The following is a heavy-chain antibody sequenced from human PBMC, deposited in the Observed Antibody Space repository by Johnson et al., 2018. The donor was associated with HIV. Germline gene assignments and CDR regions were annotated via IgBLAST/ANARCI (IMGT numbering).Heavy chain of an antibody. CDR2: IKQDGSEK. V-gene: IGHV3-7*03. Sequence: VQLVESGGVVVQPGGSLRLSCAASGFTFDDYTMHWVRQTPGKGLEWVANIKQDGSEKYYVDSVKGRFTISRDNAKNSLYLQMNSLRAEDTALYYCARGGDYGDWSGAFDIWGQGTMVTVSS. CDR1: GFTFDDYT. D-gene: IGHD4-17*01. J-gene: IGHJ3*02. CDR3: ARGGDYGDWSGAFDI.